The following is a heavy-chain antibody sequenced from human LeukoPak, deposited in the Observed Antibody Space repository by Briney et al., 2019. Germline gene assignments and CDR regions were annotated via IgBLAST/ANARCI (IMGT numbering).Heavy chain of an antibody. J-gene: IGHJ6*03. Sequence: SSETLSLTCTVSGGSISNYYWSWIRQPPGKGLEWIGYIYYSGSTNYNPSLKSRVTISVDTSKNQFSLKLSSVTAADTAVYYCARKGPSSSSWPWGYYYYYYMDVWGKGTTVTISS. CDR1: GGSISNYY. CDR3: ARKGPSSSSWPWGYYYYYYMDV. CDR2: IYYSGST. V-gene: IGHV4-59*12. D-gene: IGHD6-13*01.